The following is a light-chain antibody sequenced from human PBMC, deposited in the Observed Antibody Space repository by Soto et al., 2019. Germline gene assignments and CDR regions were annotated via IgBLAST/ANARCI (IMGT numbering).Light chain of an antibody. CDR1: HDITNY. CDR2: GAS. V-gene: IGKV1-27*01. CDR3: QKYNSAPWT. J-gene: IGKJ1*01. Sequence: DIQMTQSPSSLSASVGDRVTITCQASHDITNYLNWYQHKPGKAPKLLIYGASNLETGVPSRFSGSGSGTDFTLTISSLQPEDVATYYCQKYNSAPWTFGQGTKVEIK.